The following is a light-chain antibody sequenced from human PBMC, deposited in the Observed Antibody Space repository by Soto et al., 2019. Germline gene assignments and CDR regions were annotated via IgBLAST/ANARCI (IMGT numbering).Light chain of an antibody. Sequence: EIVLTQSPGTLSVSPGERATLSCRASQSVSSKLAWYQQKPGQAPRLLFYGASTGATGILARFSGSGSETEFTLSISSLQSEDFAVYYCQQYNNWPGTFGQGTKVEIK. CDR2: GAS. J-gene: IGKJ1*01. CDR3: QQYNNWPGT. V-gene: IGKV3-15*01. CDR1: QSVSSK.